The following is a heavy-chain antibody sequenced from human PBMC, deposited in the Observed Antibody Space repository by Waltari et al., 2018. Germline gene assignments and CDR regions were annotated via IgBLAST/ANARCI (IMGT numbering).Heavy chain of an antibody. J-gene: IGHJ4*02. D-gene: IGHD2-15*01. CDR2: IHRSGKT. V-gene: IGHV4-4*02. Sequence: QLQLQQSGPGLVKPSESLSLTCAVSGDSMSRSYWWSWVRQPPGKGLEWIGQIHRSGKTHYNPSLESRVTMSIDTSNNQFSLKVPSATAADTAVYYCARDRGRGLYLDSWGQGTLVTVSP. CDR1: GDSMSRSYW. CDR3: ARDRGRGLYLDS.